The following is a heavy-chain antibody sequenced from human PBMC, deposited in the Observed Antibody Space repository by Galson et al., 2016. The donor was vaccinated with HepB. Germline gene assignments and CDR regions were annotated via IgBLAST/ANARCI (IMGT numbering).Heavy chain of an antibody. J-gene: IGHJ4*02. CDR2: IYPGDSDT. V-gene: IGHV5-51*01. CDR3: ARQVGATHDH. Sequence: QSGAEVKKPGESLKISCQGSGYSFAKYWIVWVRQMPGKGLEWMGIIYPGDSDTTSSPSFQGQVTISADKSISTAYLQWSSLKASDTARYYCARQVGATHDHWGQRTLVTVSS. D-gene: IGHD1-26*01. CDR1: GYSFAKYW.